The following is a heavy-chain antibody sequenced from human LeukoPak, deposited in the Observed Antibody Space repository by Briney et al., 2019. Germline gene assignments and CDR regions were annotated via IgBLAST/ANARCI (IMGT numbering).Heavy chain of an antibody. J-gene: IGHJ5*02. CDR3: ARDHYSSDIVVVPAASEGVFWFDP. V-gene: IGHV3-7*01. D-gene: IGHD2-2*01. Sequence: GGCLRLSCAPSGFTFSSYWMSWVRQAPGGGVGWVANIKQDGSEKYYVDSVRGRLTISRDNAKNSLYLQTNSLRAEDTAVYYCARDHYSSDIVVVPAASEGVFWFDPWGQGTLVTVSS. CDR2: IKQDGSEK. CDR1: GFTFSSYW.